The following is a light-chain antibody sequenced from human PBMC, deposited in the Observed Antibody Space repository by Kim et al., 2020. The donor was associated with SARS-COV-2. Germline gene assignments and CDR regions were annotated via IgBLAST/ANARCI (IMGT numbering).Light chain of an antibody. Sequence: QSALTQPASVSGSPGQSITISCTGTSSDVGGYNYVSWYQQHPGKAPKLMIYDVSKRSSGVSNRFSGSKSGNTASLTISGLQAEDEADYYCSSYTSSSTLVFGGGTQLTVL. J-gene: IGLJ2*01. CDR3: SSYTSSSTLV. V-gene: IGLV2-14*01. CDR2: DVS. CDR1: SSDVGGYNY.